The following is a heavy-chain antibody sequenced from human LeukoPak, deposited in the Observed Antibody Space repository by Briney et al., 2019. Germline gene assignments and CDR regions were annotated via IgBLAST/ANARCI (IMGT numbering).Heavy chain of an antibody. CDR2: IYYSGST. D-gene: IGHD6-6*01. J-gene: IGHJ5*02. Sequence: PSETLSLTCTVSGGSISSYYWSWIRQPPGKGLEWIGYIYYSGSTNYNPSLKSRVTISVDTSKNQFSLKLSSVTAADTAVYYCARVGIAARSGRYNWFDPWGQGTLVTVSS. CDR1: GGSISSYY. V-gene: IGHV4-59*12. CDR3: ARVGIAARSGRYNWFDP.